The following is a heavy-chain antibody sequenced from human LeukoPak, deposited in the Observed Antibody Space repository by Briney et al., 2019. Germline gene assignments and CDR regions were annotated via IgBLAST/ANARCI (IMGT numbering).Heavy chain of an antibody. J-gene: IGHJ6*02. Sequence: SETLSLTCAASGWTFSGYYWSWVRQPPGKGLEWVGEINHGGSTNYNPSLKSRVTISVDTFKNQFSLKLSSVTAADTAVYYWARGLTYYDFGSGYRDYYYYGMDVWGQGTTVTVSS. V-gene: IGHV4-34*01. CDR1: GWTFSGYY. CDR2: INHGGST. D-gene: IGHD3-3*01. CDR3: ARGLTYYDFGSGYRDYYYYGMDV.